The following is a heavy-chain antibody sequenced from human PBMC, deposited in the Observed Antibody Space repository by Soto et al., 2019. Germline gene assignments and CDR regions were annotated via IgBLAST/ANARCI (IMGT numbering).Heavy chain of an antibody. V-gene: IGHV1-3*01. D-gene: IGHD2-2*01. CDR1: GYTFTSYA. CDR2: INAGNGNT. CDR3: ARAPPSTNGFDY. J-gene: IGHJ4*02. Sequence: QVQLVQSGAEVKKPGASVKVSCKASGYTFTSYAMHWVRQAPGQRLEWMGWINAGNGNTKYSQKFQGRVTITRDTSASTADMELSSLRSEDTAVYYCARAPPSTNGFDYWGQGTLVTVSS.